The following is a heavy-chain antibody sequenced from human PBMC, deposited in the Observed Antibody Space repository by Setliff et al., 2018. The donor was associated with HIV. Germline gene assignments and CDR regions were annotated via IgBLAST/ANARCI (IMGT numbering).Heavy chain of an antibody. J-gene: IGHJ4*02. Sequence: ASLKVSCKSSGYIFTTHYIHWVRQAPGQGIEWMGMSNPSSRTTIYAQKFRGRMTLTKDKSTTTVYMELSSLRSDDTAVYYCARGGRVDESRGYYYPLMYWGQGTLVTVSS. D-gene: IGHD3-22*01. V-gene: IGHV1-46*01. CDR2: SNPSSRTT. CDR1: GYIFTTHY. CDR3: ARGGRVDESRGYYYPLMY.